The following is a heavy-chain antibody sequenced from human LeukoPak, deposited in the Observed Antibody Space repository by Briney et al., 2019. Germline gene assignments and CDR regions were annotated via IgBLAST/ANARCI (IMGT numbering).Heavy chain of an antibody. D-gene: IGHD4-17*01. CDR2: IYYSGST. V-gene: IGHV4-59*08. CDR1: GGSISSYY. Sequence: SETLSLTCTVSGGSISSYYWSWIRQPPGKGLEWIGYIYYSGSTNYNPSLKSRVTISVDKSKNQFSLKLSSVTAADTAVYYCARQPKYYGDYYFDYWGQGTLVTVSS. J-gene: IGHJ4*02. CDR3: ARQPKYYGDYYFDY.